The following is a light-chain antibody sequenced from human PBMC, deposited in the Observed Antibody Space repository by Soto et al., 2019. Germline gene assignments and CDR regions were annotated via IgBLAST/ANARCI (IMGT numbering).Light chain of an antibody. Sequence: QSVLTQPASVSGSPGQSITISCTGTSSDVGGHNYVSWYQQHPGKAPKLIIYEVSNRPSGVSNRFSGSKSGNTASLTISGLQAEDEADYYCSSYTRSNTYVFGTGTKVTVL. V-gene: IGLV2-14*01. CDR1: SSDVGGHNY. CDR3: SSYTRSNTYV. CDR2: EVS. J-gene: IGLJ1*01.